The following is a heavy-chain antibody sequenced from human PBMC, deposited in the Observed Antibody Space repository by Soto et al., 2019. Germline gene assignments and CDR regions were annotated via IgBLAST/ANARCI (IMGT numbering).Heavy chain of an antibody. V-gene: IGHV3-13*04. CDR2: IGTAGDT. CDR1: GFTFSDYD. D-gene: IGHD2-2*01. J-gene: IGHJ6*02. CDR3: ERAENKRSSSRGMDV. Sequence: PGGSLRLSCASSGFTFSDYDMHWVRQATGKGLEWVSGIGTAGDTYYPGSVKGRFTISRENAKNSLYLQMNSLGAGDTAVYYCERAENKRSSSRGMDVWGQGTTVTVSS.